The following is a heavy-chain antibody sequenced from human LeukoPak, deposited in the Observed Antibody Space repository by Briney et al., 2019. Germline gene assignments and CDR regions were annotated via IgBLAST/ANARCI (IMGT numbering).Heavy chain of an antibody. V-gene: IGHV3-23*01. CDR1: GFTTTNYA. D-gene: IGHD5-12*01. CDR3: AKGAYDYIEIGYFDS. Sequence: GGSLRLSCAASGFTTTNYAMNWVRQAPGKGLEWVSVLIGSSGSTDYADSVKGRFTISRDTSKNTLFLQMNSLRAEDTAIYYCAKGAYDYIEIGYFDSWGQGTLVTVSS. J-gene: IGHJ4*02. CDR2: LIGSSGST.